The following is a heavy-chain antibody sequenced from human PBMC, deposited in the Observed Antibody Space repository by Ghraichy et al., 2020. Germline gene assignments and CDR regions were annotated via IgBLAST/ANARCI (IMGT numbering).Heavy chain of an antibody. CDR2: INFSGYT. D-gene: IGHD3-16*01. J-gene: IGHJ4*02. V-gene: IGHV4-4*07. CDR1: DGVSITPYS. CDR3: ARNAYGGAFDN. Sequence: SETLSLTCTVLDGVSITPYSWSWIRQSAEKGLEWIGSINFSGYTHDNPALQNRLTMSVDMSADQISLTLISVTAADTAVYYCARNAYGGAFDNWGQGTLVTVSS.